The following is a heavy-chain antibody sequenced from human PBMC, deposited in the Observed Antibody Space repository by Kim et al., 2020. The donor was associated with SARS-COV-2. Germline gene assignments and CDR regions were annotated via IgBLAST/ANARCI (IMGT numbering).Heavy chain of an antibody. CDR2: AYYIGNT. D-gene: IGHD6-19*01. CDR1: GGSLSSSSYY. Sequence: SETLSLTCTVSGGSLSSSSYYWGWIRQPPGKGLEWIGTAYYIGNTYYNPSLKSRVTISVDTSKNQFSLKLGPVTAADTAVYYFAIHQSYSSGWYV. CDR3: AIHQSYSSGWYV. V-gene: IGHV4-39*01. J-gene: IGHJ2*01.